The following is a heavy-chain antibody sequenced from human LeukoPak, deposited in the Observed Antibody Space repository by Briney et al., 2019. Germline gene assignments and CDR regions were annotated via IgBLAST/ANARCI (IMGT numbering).Heavy chain of an antibody. Sequence: ASVKVSCKASGYTFTGYYMHWVRQAPGKGLEWMGIINPNGGSTSYAQKLQGRVTMTRDMSTSTVYMELSSLRSEDTAVYYCARDRAARESENNYYYMDVWGKGTTVTVSS. V-gene: IGHV1-46*01. CDR1: GYTFTGYY. CDR2: INPNGGST. CDR3: ARDRAARESENNYYYMDV. D-gene: IGHD6-6*01. J-gene: IGHJ6*03.